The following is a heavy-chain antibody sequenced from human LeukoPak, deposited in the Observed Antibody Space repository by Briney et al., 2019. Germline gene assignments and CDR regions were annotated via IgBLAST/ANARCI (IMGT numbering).Heavy chain of an antibody. J-gene: IGHJ6*03. Sequence: ASVKVSCKASGYTFTSYDINWVRQATGQGLEWMGWMNPNSGNTGYAQKFQGRVTITRNTSISTAYMELSSLRSEDTAVYYCARGTGFGELFGSDYYYYMDVWGKGTTVTISS. CDR2: MNPNSGNT. V-gene: IGHV1-8*03. CDR1: GYTFTSYD. D-gene: IGHD3-10*01. CDR3: ARGTGFGELFGSDYYYYMDV.